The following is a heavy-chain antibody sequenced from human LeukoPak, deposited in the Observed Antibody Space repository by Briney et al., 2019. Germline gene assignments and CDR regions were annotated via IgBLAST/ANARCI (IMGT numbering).Heavy chain of an antibody. V-gene: IGHV3-23*01. D-gene: IGHD2-15*01. CDR2: ISGSGDKT. CDR1: GFSLSTYA. Sequence: GGSLRLSCAASGFSLSTYALSWVRQAPGGGLEWVASISGSGDKTYHADSVKGRFTISKDNSENRLSLQMDSLRAEDTAVYFCAKDTTAWWYHRAYMNVWGKGTTVTVSS. CDR3: AKDTTAWWYHRAYMNV. J-gene: IGHJ6*03.